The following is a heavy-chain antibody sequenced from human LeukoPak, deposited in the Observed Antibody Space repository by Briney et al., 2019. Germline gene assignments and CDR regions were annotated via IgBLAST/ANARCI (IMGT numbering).Heavy chain of an antibody. V-gene: IGHV4-39*01. J-gene: IGHJ4*02. Sequence: PSETLSLTCTVSGGTISSSSYYWGWIRQPPGKGLEWIGTIYYSGSTYYSPSLNSRVTISVDTSKNQFSLKLSSVTAADRAVYYCARQVGHTALDYWGQGSQVTVSS. CDR2: IYYSGST. CDR3: ARQVGHTALDY. D-gene: IGHD5-18*01. CDR1: GGTISSSSYY.